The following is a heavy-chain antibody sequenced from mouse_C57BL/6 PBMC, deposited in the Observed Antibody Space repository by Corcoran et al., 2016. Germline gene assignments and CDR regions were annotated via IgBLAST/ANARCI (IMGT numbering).Heavy chain of an antibody. V-gene: IGHV1-76*01. J-gene: IGHJ3*01. CDR1: GYTFTDYY. D-gene: IGHD1-1*01. Sequence: QVQLKQSGAELVRPGASVKLSCKASGYTFTDYYINWVKQRPGQGLEWIARIYPGSGNTYYNEKFKGKATLTAEKSSSTAYMQLSSLTSEDSAVYFCAREDYYGSSYVQFAYWGQGTLVTVSA. CDR3: AREDYYGSSYVQFAY. CDR2: IYPGSGNT.